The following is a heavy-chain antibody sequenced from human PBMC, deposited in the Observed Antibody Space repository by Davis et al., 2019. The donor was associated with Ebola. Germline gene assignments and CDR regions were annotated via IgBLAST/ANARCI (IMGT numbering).Heavy chain of an antibody. Sequence: AASVKVSCKASGGTFSSYAISWVRQAPGQGLEWMGGIIPIFGTENYAQKFQGRVTITADESTSTAYMELSSLRSEDTAVYYCARVEVVRGVPYYYYGMDVWGQGTTVTVSS. CDR3: ARVEVVRGVPYYYYGMDV. CDR1: GGTFSSYA. V-gene: IGHV1-69*13. CDR2: IIPIFGTE. D-gene: IGHD3-10*01. J-gene: IGHJ6*02.